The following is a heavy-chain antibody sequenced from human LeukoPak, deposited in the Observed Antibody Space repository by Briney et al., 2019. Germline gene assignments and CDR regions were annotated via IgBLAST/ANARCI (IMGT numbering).Heavy chain of an antibody. Sequence: GGSLRLSCAASGFTFSNAWMSWVRQAPGKGLEWVGRIKSKTDGRTTDYAAPVKGRFTISRDDSKNTLYLQMNSLKTEDTAVYYCTRDQTPYYWGQGTLVTVSS. CDR3: TRDQTPYY. CDR2: IKSKTDGRTT. J-gene: IGHJ4*02. V-gene: IGHV3-15*01. CDR1: GFTFSNAW.